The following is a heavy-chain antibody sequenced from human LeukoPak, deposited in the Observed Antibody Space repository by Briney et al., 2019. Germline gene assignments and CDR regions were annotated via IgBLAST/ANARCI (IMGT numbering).Heavy chain of an antibody. CDR3: AKTSPLNYGSGHRPYDY. V-gene: IGHV3-23*01. Sequence: SGGSLRLSCAASGFTFSSNAMSWVRQAPGKGLEWVSAISGSGGSTYYADSVKGRFTISRDNSKNTLYLQMNSLRAEDTAVYYCAKTSPLNYGSGHRPYDYWGQGTLVTVSS. CDR2: ISGSGGST. CDR1: GFTFSSNA. J-gene: IGHJ4*02. D-gene: IGHD3-10*01.